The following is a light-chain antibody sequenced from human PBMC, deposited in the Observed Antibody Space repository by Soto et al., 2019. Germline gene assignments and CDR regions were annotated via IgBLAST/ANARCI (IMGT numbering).Light chain of an antibody. Sequence: ELVMTQSPATLSVSPGERATLSCRASQSISSDLAWYQQKPGQAPRLLIYGASTRASDIPARFSGSGSGTEFTLTISSLQSEDFAVYYCQQYNNWPPWTFGKGTKVELK. CDR2: GAS. CDR3: QQYNNWPPWT. CDR1: QSISSD. V-gene: IGKV3D-15*01. J-gene: IGKJ1*01.